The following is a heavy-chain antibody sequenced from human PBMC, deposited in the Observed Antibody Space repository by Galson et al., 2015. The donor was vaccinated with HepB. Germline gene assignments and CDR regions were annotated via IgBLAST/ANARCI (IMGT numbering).Heavy chain of an antibody. CDR3: ALRTGTYPYYFDF. J-gene: IGHJ4*02. D-gene: IGHD3-10*01. CDR2: ISPYNGNT. Sequence: SVKVSCKASGYTFTSYGLSWLRQAPGQGLEYMGWISPYNGNTNYAQKLQGRVTTTTDKSTTTAYMELRSLRSDDTAVYYCALRTGTYPYYFDFWGQGTLVAVSS. CDR1: GYTFTSYG. V-gene: IGHV1-18*01.